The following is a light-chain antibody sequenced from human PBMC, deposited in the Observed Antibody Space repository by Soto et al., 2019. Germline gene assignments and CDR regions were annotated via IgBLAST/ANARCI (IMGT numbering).Light chain of an antibody. Sequence: EIVLTQSPGTLSLSPGERATLSCRASQSVSSSSYLAWYQQKPGQATRLPIYGASSRATGIPDRFSGSGSATDFTLTISRLEPEDFAVYYCRQYGSSPSYTFGQGTKLEIK. CDR3: RQYGSSPSYT. J-gene: IGKJ2*01. CDR2: GAS. V-gene: IGKV3-20*01. CDR1: QSVSSSSY.